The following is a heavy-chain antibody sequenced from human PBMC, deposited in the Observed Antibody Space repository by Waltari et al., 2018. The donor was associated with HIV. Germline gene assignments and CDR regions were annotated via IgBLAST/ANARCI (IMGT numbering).Heavy chain of an antibody. V-gene: IGHV1-69*12. Sequence: QVQLVQSGAEVKKPGSSVKVSCKASGDPFSSYAISWVRQAPGQGLEWMGGIIPVFGTTNYAQKFQGRVTITADESTSTAYMELSSLRSEDTAVYYCASPISPGGMYYYGMDVWGQGTTVTVSS. CDR1: GDPFSSYA. D-gene: IGHD3-16*01. CDR3: ASPISPGGMYYYGMDV. CDR2: IIPVFGTT. J-gene: IGHJ6*02.